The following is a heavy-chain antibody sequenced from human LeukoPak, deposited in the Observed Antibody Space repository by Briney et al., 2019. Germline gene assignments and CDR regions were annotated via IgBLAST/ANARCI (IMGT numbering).Heavy chain of an antibody. CDR2: ISGSGGST. V-gene: IGHV3-23*01. Sequence: PGGSLRLSCAASGFTFSSYAMSWVRQAPGKGLEWVSAISGSGGSTYYADSVKGRFTISRDNSKNTLYLQMNSLRAEDTAVYYCAKGGDSSSSYDYYYMDVWGKGTTVTVSS. CDR3: AKGGDSSSSYDYYYMDV. D-gene: IGHD6-13*01. J-gene: IGHJ6*03. CDR1: GFTFSSYA.